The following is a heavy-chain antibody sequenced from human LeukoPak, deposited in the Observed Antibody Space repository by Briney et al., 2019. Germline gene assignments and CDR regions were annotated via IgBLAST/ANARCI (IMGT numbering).Heavy chain of an antibody. CDR2: IYTDGST. D-gene: IGHD4-17*01. Sequence: SETLSLTCSVSGGSTNDYYWDWFRQPPGRGLEWIGYIYTDGSTYYNPSLKRRVTISVVTSKSQCSLKLTSLTDSGTAVYYCVRGDYGLFDYWGQGNLVTVSS. CDR1: GGSTNDYY. CDR3: VRGDYGLFDY. J-gene: IGHJ4*02. V-gene: IGHV4-4*09.